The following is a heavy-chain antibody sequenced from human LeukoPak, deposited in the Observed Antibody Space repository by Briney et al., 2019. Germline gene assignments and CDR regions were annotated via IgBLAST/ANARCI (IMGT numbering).Heavy chain of an antibody. CDR3: AKDYATRWALDY. Sequence: GGSRRLSCEASGFTFSSNGVHWVRQAPGKGLEWVALISYDGVNKFYADSVRGRFIISRDNSKNALYLQMNSLRVEDTAVYYCAKDYATRWALDYWGPGTLVTVSS. J-gene: IGHJ4*02. CDR1: GFTFSSNG. CDR2: ISYDGVNK. V-gene: IGHV3-30*18. D-gene: IGHD2-2*01.